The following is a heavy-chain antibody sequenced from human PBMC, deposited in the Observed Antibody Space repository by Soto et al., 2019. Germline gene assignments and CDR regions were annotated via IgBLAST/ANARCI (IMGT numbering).Heavy chain of an antibody. D-gene: IGHD6-13*01. Sequence: GGSLRLSCSVSGFTLSNDLMHWVRQSPGKWLEWVSRISGDGSNTAYADSVKGRFSISRDNARNTAYLQMSSLRADDTAVYYCLSKVPSSRWRAWGKGXLFT. V-gene: IGHV3-74*01. CDR2: ISGDGSNT. CDR1: GFTLSNDL. J-gene: IGHJ5*02. CDR3: LSKVPSSRWRA.